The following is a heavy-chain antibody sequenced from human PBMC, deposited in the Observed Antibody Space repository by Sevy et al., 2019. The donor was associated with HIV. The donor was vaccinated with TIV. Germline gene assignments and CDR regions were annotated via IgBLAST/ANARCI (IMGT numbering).Heavy chain of an antibody. D-gene: IGHD2-8*01. V-gene: IGHV3-23*01. J-gene: IGHJ4*02. Sequence: GGSLRLSCAASGFAFYDYSMSWIRQAPGKGLEWVATLSFGCGKIYYADSVKGRFTISRDNSKNSFYLQMDNLRVEDPALYYCAREGCTRPHDYWGQGTRVTVSS. CDR2: LSFGCGKI. CDR3: AREGCTRPHDY. CDR1: GFAFYDYS.